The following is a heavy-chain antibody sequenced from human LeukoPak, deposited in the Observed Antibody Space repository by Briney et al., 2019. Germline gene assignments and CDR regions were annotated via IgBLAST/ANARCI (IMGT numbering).Heavy chain of an antibody. D-gene: IGHD6-6*01. CDR1: GFTFSSYW. CDR3: ASVYSSSSSAPPDY. V-gene: IGHV3-74*01. J-gene: IGHJ4*02. Sequence: PGGSLRLSCAASGFTFSSYWMHWVRQVPGKGLVWVSRINSDGSSTSYADSVKGRFTISRDNAKNTLYLQMDSLRAEDTAAYYCASVYSSSSSAPPDYWGQGTLVTVSS. CDR2: INSDGSST.